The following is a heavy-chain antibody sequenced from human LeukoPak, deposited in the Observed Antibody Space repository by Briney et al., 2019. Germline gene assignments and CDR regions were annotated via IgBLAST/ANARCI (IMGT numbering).Heavy chain of an antibody. D-gene: IGHD3-16*02. J-gene: IGHJ4*02. CDR1: GGSISSSSYY. CDR2: IYYSGST. V-gene: IGHV4-39*07. CDR3: ARFRYYDYVWGSYRTPSSIFEY. Sequence: PSETLSLTCTVSGGSISSSSYYWGWIRQPPGKGLEWIGSIYYSGSTYYNPSLKSRVTISVDTSKNQFSLKLSSVTAADTAVYYCARFRYYDYVWGSYRTPSSIFEYWGQGTLVTVSS.